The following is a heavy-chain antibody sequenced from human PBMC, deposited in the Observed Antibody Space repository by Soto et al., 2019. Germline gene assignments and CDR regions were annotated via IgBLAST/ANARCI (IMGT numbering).Heavy chain of an antibody. CDR1: GFTFSSYA. Sequence: QVQLVESGGGVVQPGRSLRLSCAASGFTFSSYAMHWVRQAPGKGLEWVAVISYDGSNKYYADSVKGRFTISRDNSKNPLYLQMNSLRAEDTAVYYCARGQSTQDTAMAYGMDVWGQGTTVTVSS. J-gene: IGHJ6*02. D-gene: IGHD5-18*01. CDR2: ISYDGSNK. CDR3: ARGQSTQDTAMAYGMDV. V-gene: IGHV3-30-3*01.